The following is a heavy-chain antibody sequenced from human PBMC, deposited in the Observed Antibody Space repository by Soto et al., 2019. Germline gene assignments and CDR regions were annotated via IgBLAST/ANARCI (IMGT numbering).Heavy chain of an antibody. CDR3: ARAGGVAARPKFYAGLDV. CDR2: ISSSGTYI. V-gene: IGHV3-21*02. Sequence: EGQLVESGGGLVKPGGSLRLSCVGSGFVFGSSAMTWVRQAPGKGLEWVASISSSGTYIDYADSVKGRFTTSRDNANNLLFLQMTSLRGDDTAVYYCARAGGVAARPKFYAGLDVWGQGTTVSVSS. D-gene: IGHD6-6*01. CDR1: GFVFGSSA. J-gene: IGHJ6*02.